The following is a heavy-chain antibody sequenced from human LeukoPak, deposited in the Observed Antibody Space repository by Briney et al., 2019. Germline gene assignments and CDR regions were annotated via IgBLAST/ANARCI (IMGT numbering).Heavy chain of an antibody. V-gene: IGHV3-30-3*01. Sequence: GGSLRLSCAASGFTFSSYAMHWVRQAPGKGLEWVAVISYDGSNKYYADSVKGRFTISRDNSKNTLYLQMNSLRAEDTAVYYCARVYGPIAAACTDYWGQGTLVTVSS. CDR3: ARVYGPIAAACTDY. CDR1: GFTFSSYA. J-gene: IGHJ4*02. CDR2: ISYDGSNK. D-gene: IGHD6-13*01.